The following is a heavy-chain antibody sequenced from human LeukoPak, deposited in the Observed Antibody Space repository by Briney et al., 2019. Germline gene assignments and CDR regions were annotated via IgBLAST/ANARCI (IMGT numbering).Heavy chain of an antibody. CDR3: ARVRSTYYYYYGMDV. CDR1: GGSISSYY. CDR2: IYYSGST. Sequence: KSSETLSLTCTVSGGSISSYYWSWIRQPPGKGLEWIGYIYYSGSTNYNPSLKSRVTISVDTSKNQFSLKLSSVTAADTAVYYCARVRSTYYYYYGMDVWGQGTTVTVSS. D-gene: IGHD2-2*01. V-gene: IGHV4-59*01. J-gene: IGHJ6*02.